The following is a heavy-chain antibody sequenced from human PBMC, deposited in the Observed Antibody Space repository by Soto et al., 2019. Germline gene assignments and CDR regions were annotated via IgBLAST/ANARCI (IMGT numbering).Heavy chain of an antibody. CDR1: GFTFSSHA. V-gene: IGHV3-23*01. D-gene: IGHD3-10*02. J-gene: IGHJ4*02. Sequence: EVQLLESGGDLVQPGGSLRLSCAASGFTFSSHAMGWVRQAPGKGLEWVSVISGRGGSSFYADSVKGRSTISRDNSENTLYLQVNSLTVEDTAIYYCAKCSGYYFDCSGFYRYFDSWGRGTLVTVSS. CDR3: AKCSGYYFDCSGFYRYFDS. CDR2: ISGRGGSS.